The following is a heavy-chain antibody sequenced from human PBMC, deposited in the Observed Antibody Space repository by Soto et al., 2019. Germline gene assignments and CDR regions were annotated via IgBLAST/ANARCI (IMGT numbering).Heavy chain of an antibody. CDR3: ARRLWFGAGGMDV. J-gene: IGHJ6*02. V-gene: IGHV3-48*02. D-gene: IGHD3-10*01. CDR2: ISSTSNTI. Sequence: EVQLVESGGGLVQPGGSLRLSCAASGFTFSSYSMNWVRQAPGKGLEWVSNISSTSNTINYADSVKGRFTISRDNAKNSLFLQMNSLRDEDTAVYYCARRLWFGAGGMDVWGRGTMVTVSS. CDR1: GFTFSSYS.